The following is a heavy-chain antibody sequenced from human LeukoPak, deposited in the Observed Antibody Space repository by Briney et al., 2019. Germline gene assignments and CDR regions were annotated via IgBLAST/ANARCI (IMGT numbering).Heavy chain of an antibody. CDR3: ARVPQWLLLSFDFDY. CDR2: INPNSGGT. D-gene: IGHD6-19*01. Sequence: GASVKVSCKASGYTFTCYYMHWVRQAPGQGLEWMGWINPNSGGTNYAQKFQGRVTMTRDTSISKDYMELSRLRSDDTAVYYCARVPQWLLLSFDFDYWGQGTLVTVSS. CDR1: GYTFTCYY. V-gene: IGHV1-2*02. J-gene: IGHJ4*02.